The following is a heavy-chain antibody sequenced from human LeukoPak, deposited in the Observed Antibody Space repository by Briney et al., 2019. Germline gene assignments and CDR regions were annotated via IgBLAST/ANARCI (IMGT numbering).Heavy chain of an antibody. J-gene: IGHJ4*02. CDR2: IYTSGST. V-gene: IGHV4-61*02. CDR3: AREGDIVVVPAATGWVIGY. D-gene: IGHD2-2*01. Sequence: SETLSLTCTVSGGSISSGSYYWSWIRQPAGKGLEWIGRIYTSGSTNYNPSLKSRVTISVDTSKNQFSLKLSSVTAADTAVYYCAREGDIVVVPAATGWVIGYWGQGTLVTVSS. CDR1: GGSISSGSYY.